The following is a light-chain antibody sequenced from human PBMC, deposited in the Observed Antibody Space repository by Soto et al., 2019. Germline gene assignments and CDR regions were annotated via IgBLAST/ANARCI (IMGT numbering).Light chain of an antibody. V-gene: IGKV3-20*01. CDR2: GAS. J-gene: IGKJ3*01. CDR3: QQYGYSLFT. CDR1: QSVSSSY. Sequence: EIVLTQSPGTLSLSPGERATLSCRASQSVSSSYLTWYQQKPGQAPRLLIYGASGRATGIPDRFSGSGSGTDFTLTISRLEPEDFAVYYCQQYGYSLFTFGHGTKVDIQ.